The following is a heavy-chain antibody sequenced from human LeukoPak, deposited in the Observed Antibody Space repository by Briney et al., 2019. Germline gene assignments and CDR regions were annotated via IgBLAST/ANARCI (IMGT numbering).Heavy chain of an antibody. D-gene: IGHD6-19*01. CDR2: INPNSGGT. V-gene: IGHV1-2*02. J-gene: IGHJ4*02. CDR3: ARGDSSGWLITRYYFDY. CDR1: GYTFTGYY. Sequence: AASVKVSCKASGYTFTGYYMHWVRQAPGQGLEWMGWINPNSGGTNYAQKFQGRVTMTRDTSISTAYMELSRLRSDDTAVYYCARGDSSGWLITRYYFDYWGQGTLVTVSS.